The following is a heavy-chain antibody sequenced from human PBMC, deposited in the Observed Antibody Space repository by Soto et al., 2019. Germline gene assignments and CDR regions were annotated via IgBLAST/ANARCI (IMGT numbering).Heavy chain of an antibody. CDR2: FDPEDGET. Sequence: ASVKVSCKVSGYTLTELSMHWVRQAPGKGLEWMGGFDPEDGETIYAQKFQGRVTMTEDKSTDTAYMELSSVRSEDTAVYYCATEAVAGDAFDIWGQGTMVTVSS. V-gene: IGHV1-24*01. CDR1: GYTLTELS. CDR3: ATEAVAGDAFDI. J-gene: IGHJ3*02. D-gene: IGHD6-19*01.